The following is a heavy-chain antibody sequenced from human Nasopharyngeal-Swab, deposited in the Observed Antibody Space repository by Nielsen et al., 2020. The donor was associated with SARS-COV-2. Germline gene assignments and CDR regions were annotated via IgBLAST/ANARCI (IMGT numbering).Heavy chain of an antibody. CDR2: VYDSGGT. D-gene: IGHD1-26*01. J-gene: IGHJ4*02. CDR3: ARWSTISRFFDF. V-gene: IGHV4-59*01. CDR1: GGSISNYY. Sequence: SETLSLTCTVSGGSISNYYWSWIRQPPGKGLEWIGYVYDSGGTNYSPSLKSRVTISADTSKNQFSLKLTTVTAADTAMYYCARWSTISRFFDFWGQGTQVTVSS.